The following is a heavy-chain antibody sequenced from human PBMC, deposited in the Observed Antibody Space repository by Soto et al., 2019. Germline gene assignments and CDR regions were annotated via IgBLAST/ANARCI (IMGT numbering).Heavy chain of an antibody. V-gene: IGHV3-33*01. D-gene: IGHD3-9*01. CDR3: ARGVLRYFDWSLPDAFDI. CDR1: GFTFSSYG. CDR2: IWYDGSNK. J-gene: IGHJ3*02. Sequence: PGGSLRLSCAAPGFTFSSYGMHWVRQAPGKGLEWVAVIWYDGSNKYYADSVKGRFTISRDNSKNTLYLQMNSLRAEDTAVYYCARGVLRYFDWSLPDAFDIWGQGTMVTVSS.